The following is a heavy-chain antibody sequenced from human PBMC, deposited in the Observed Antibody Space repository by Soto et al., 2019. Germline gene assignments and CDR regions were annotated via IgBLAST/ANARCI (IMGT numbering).Heavy chain of an antibody. Sequence: SSETPSLTCAVSGCTICSGGYSWGWIRQPPGKGLEWIGYIYHSVSTYYNPSLKSRVTISVDRSKNQFSLRLSSVTASDTAMYYCARQVCSGGSCYHAFDSWGQGTLVTAPQ. CDR3: ARQVCSGGSCYHAFDS. J-gene: IGHJ4*02. CDR1: GCTICSGGYS. V-gene: IGHV4-30-2*01. D-gene: IGHD2-15*01. CDR2: IYHSVST.